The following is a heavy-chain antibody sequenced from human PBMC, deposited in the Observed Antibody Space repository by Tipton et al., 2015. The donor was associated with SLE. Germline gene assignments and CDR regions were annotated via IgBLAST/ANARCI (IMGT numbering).Heavy chain of an antibody. D-gene: IGHD6-13*01. J-gene: IGHJ4*02. CDR3: ARGGVSAAGDFDY. CDR2: INHSGSA. V-gene: IGHV4-39*07. Sequence: TLSLTCSVSGGSIYMSSYYWSWIRQPPGKGLEWIGEINHSGSANYNPSLKSRVTMSVDRSNNQFSLMLTSVTAADTAVYYCARGGVSAAGDFDYWGQGTLVTVSS. CDR1: GGSIYMSSYY.